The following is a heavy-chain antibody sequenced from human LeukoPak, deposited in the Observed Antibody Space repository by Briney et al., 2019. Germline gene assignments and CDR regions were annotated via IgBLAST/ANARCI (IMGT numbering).Heavy chain of an antibody. CDR2: ICGSGSTI. D-gene: IGHD5-12*01. CDR3: AKDSVKVTTIRRVPHYMDV. CDR1: GFTFSSYE. V-gene: IGHV3-48*03. J-gene: IGHJ6*03. Sequence: VGSLRLSCAASGFTFSSYEMKWVGACPRPGLELVSYICGSGSTIYYADSVKGRFSISRDNSKNTLYLQMNSLRAEDTAVYYCAKDSVKVTTIRRVPHYMDVWGKGTTVTISS.